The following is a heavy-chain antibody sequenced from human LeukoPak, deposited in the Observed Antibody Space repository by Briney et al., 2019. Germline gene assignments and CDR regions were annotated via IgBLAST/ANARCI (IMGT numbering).Heavy chain of an antibody. Sequence: PGGSLRLSCAASGFTFSSYAMHWVRQAPGKGLEWVAVISYDGTNKYYADSVQGRFTISRDNSKNTLYLQMNSLRVEDSAVYYCARDLGSVNFAFDIWGQGTMVTVSS. CDR2: ISYDGTNK. J-gene: IGHJ3*02. CDR3: ARDLGSVNFAFDI. CDR1: GFTFSSYA. D-gene: IGHD3-10*01. V-gene: IGHV3-30-3*01.